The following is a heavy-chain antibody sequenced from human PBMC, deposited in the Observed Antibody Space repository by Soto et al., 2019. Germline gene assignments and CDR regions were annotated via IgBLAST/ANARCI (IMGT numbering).Heavy chain of an antibody. CDR3: ARQAEVPAAPDY. Sequence: PGESLKISCKGSGYSFTSYWISWVRQMPGKGREWMGRIDPSDSYTNYSPSFQGHVTISADKSISTAYLQWSSLKASDTAMYYCARQAEVPAAPDYWGQGTLVTVSS. CDR2: IDPSDSYT. D-gene: IGHD2-2*01. V-gene: IGHV5-10-1*01. J-gene: IGHJ4*02. CDR1: GYSFTSYW.